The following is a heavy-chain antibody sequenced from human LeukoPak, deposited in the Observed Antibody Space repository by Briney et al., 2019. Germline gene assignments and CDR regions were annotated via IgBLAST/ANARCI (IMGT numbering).Heavy chain of an antibody. J-gene: IGHJ3*02. CDR3: ASGQLRPTYDAFDI. CDR1: GYSFTSYW. CDR2: TYPGDSDT. D-gene: IGHD2-2*01. Sequence: GGSLRLSCKGSGYSFTSYWIGWVRQMPGKGLEWVGITYPGDSDTRYSPSFQGQVTISADKSISTAYLQWSSLKASDTAMYYCASGQLRPTYDAFDIWGQGTMVAVSS. V-gene: IGHV5-51*01.